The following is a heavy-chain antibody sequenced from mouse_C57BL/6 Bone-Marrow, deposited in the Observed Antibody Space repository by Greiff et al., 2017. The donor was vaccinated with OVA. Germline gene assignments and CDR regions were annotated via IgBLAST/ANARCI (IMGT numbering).Heavy chain of an antibody. CDR2: IYPRDGST. J-gene: IGHJ3*01. D-gene: IGHD2-5*01. CDR3: ASSYYSRRAWFAY. Sequence: QVQLKQSDAELVKPGASVKISCKVSGYTFTDHTIPWMKQRPEQGLEWIGYIYPRDGSTKYNEKFKGKATLTADKSSSTTYMQLNSLTSENAAVDDCASSYYSRRAWFAYWGQGTLVTVSA. V-gene: IGHV1-78*01. CDR1: GYTFTDHT.